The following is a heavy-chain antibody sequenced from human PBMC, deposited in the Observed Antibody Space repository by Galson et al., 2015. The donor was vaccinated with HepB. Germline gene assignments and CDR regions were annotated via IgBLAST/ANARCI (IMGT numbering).Heavy chain of an antibody. Sequence: SVKVSCKASGYSVTNYGMHWLRQAPGQRLEWMGWIYAGNSNTKYSQKFQGRVTITRDTSARTAYMELRSLKSEDTGVYYCARGGLTDNWFDPWGQGTLVTVSS. CDR1: GYSVTNYG. J-gene: IGHJ5*02. V-gene: IGHV1-3*01. CDR2: IYAGNSNT. D-gene: IGHD1-14*01. CDR3: ARGGLTDNWFDP.